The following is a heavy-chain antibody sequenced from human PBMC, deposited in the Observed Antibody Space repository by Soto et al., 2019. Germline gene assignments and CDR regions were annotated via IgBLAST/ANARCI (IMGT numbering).Heavy chain of an antibody. CDR2: TYYRSKWYN. V-gene: IGHV6-1*01. CDR3: ARAAYCSGGSCYQHDYYYYMDV. J-gene: IGHJ6*03. CDR1: GDSVSSNSAA. Sequence: PSQTLSLTCAISGDSVSSNSAAWNWIRQSPSRGLEWLGRTYYRSKWYNDYAVSVKSRITINPDTSKNQFSLQLNSVTPEDTAVYYCARAAYCSGGSCYQHDYYYYMDVWGQGTTVTVSS. D-gene: IGHD2-15*01.